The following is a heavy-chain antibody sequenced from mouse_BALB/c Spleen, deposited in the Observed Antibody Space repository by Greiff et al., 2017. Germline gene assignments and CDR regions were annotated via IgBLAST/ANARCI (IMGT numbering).Heavy chain of an antibody. Sequence: EVKLVESGGGLVQPGGSLRLSCATSGFTFTDYYMSWVRQPPGKALEWLGFIRNKANGYTTEYSASVKGRFTISRDNSQSILYLQMNTLRAEDSATYYCARAGAYYGNYGDWYFDVWGAGTTVTVSS. CDR1: GFTFTDYY. V-gene: IGHV7-3*02. J-gene: IGHJ1*01. D-gene: IGHD2-10*01. CDR3: ARAGAYYGNYGDWYFDV. CDR2: IRNKANGYTT.